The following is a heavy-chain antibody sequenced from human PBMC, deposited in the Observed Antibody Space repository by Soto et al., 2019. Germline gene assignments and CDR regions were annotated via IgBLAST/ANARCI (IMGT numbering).Heavy chain of an antibody. J-gene: IGHJ4*02. CDR2: ISSSSSYI. Sequence: EVQLVESGGGLVKPGGSLRLSCAASGFTFSSYSMNWVRQAPGKGLEWVSSISSSSSYIYYADSVKGRFTISRDNAKNSLYLQMNSLRAEDTAVYYCVVVNIVLMPTVSGGQGTLVTVSS. D-gene: IGHD2-8*01. CDR1: GFTFSSYS. V-gene: IGHV3-21*01. CDR3: VVVNIVLMPTVS.